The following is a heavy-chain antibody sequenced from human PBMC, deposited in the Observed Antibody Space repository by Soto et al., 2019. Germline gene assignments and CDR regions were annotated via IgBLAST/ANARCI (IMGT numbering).Heavy chain of an antibody. CDR1: GGSISSYY. Sequence: SETLSLTCTVSGGSISSYYWSRIRQPPGKGLEWIGYIYYSGSTNYNPSLKSRVTISVDTSKNQFSLKLSSVTAADTAVYYCARQLSFLTTNYWFDPWGQGTLVTVSS. CDR2: IYYSGST. V-gene: IGHV4-59*08. D-gene: IGHD3-9*01. CDR3: ARQLSFLTTNYWFDP. J-gene: IGHJ5*02.